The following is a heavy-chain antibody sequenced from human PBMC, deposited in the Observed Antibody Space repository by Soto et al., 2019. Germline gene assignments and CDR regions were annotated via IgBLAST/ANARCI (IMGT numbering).Heavy chain of an antibody. V-gene: IGHV4-61*01. CDR2: IYYSGST. J-gene: IGHJ5*02. D-gene: IGHD3-3*01. CDR1: GGSVSSGSNY. Sequence: QVQLQESGPGLVKPSETLSLTCTVSGGSVSSGSNYWSWIRQPPGKGLEWIGYIYYSGSTNYNPSLKSRVTISVDTSKNQFSLKLSSVTAADTAVYYCARGCYYDFWSGYFSNNWFDPWGQGTLVTVSS. CDR3: ARGCYYDFWSGYFSNNWFDP.